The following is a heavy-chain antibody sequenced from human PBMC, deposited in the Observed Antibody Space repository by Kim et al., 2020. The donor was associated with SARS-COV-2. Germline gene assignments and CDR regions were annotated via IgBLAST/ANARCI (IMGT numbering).Heavy chain of an antibody. D-gene: IGHD3-22*01. CDR3: VTMGGGTMIVDSYFDY. CDR2: IYYSGST. J-gene: IGHJ4*02. Sequence: SETLSLTCTVSGGSVSSGSYYWSWIRQPPGKGLEWIGYIYYSGSTNYNPSLKSRVTISVDTSKNQFSLKLSSVTAADTAVYYCVTMGGGTMIVDSYFDYWGQGTLVTVSS. CDR1: GGSVSSGSYY. V-gene: IGHV4-61*01.